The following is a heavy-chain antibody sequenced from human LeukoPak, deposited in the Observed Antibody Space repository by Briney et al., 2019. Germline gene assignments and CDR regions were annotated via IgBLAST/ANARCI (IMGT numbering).Heavy chain of an antibody. J-gene: IGHJ1*01. V-gene: IGHV4-38-2*02. D-gene: IGHD6-6*01. Sequence: SETLSLTCTVSGYSISSGYYWGWIRQPPGKGLEWIGSIHHSGSTYYNPSLKSRVTISVDTSKNQFSLKLSSVTAADTAVYYCARELEHWGQGTLVTVSS. CDR3: ARELEH. CDR1: GYSISSGYY. CDR2: IHHSGST.